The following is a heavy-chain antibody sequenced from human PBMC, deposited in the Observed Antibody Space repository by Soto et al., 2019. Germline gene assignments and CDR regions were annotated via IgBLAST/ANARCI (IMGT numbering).Heavy chain of an antibody. CDR1: GGSISSYY. CDR2: IYSSGST. D-gene: IGHD1-20*01. CDR3: ARDWAVIGNDSWFDP. Sequence: PSETLSLTCTVSGGSISSYYWSWIRQPAGKGLEWIGRIYSSGSTNYNPSLKSRVTMSVDTSKNQFSLKLTSVTAADTAVYYCARDWAVIGNDSWFDPWGQGTLVTVSS. V-gene: IGHV4-4*07. J-gene: IGHJ5*02.